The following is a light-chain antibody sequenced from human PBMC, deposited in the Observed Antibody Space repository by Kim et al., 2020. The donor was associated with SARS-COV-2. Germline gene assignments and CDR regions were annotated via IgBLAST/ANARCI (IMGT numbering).Light chain of an antibody. V-gene: IGLV2-14*04. J-gene: IGLJ3*02. CDR3: SSHIGSSTWV. CDR1: SSDIGNYNF. Sequence: GQSITIYCTGTSSDIGNYNFVSWSQQHPGKAPKLLIYDVSKRPSGVSDRFSGSKSGNTASLTISGLQAEDEADYYCSSHIGSSTWVFGGGTQLTVL. CDR2: DVS.